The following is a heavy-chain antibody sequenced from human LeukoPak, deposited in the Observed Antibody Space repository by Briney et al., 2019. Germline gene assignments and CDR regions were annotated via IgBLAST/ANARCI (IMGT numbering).Heavy chain of an antibody. CDR2: IKSKTDGETT. V-gene: IGHV3-15*01. J-gene: IGHJ3*02. CDR3: ITDPGAWAPI. Sequence: GGSLRLSCVASGLTFSNAWMSWVRQAPGKGLEWVGRIKSKTDGETTDYAAPVKGRFTISRDGSKNTLYLQMNRLNIGDTAVYYCITDPGAWAPIWGQGTMVTVSS. D-gene: IGHD1-26*01. CDR1: GLTFSNAW.